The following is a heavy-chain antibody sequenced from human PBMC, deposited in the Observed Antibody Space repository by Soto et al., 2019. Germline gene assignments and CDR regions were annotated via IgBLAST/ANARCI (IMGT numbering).Heavy chain of an antibody. CDR3: ARDPNTVTATLDY. V-gene: IGHV3-30-3*01. CDR2: ISYDGSNK. J-gene: IGHJ4*02. CDR1: GITLSRYA. Sequence: PVRSLTRSCAASGITLSRYAMHWVRQSPGKGLEWVAVISYDGSNKYYADSVKGRFTISRDNSKNTLYLQMNSLRAEDTAVYYCARDPNTVTATLDYWGQGTLVTASS. D-gene: IGHD4-4*01.